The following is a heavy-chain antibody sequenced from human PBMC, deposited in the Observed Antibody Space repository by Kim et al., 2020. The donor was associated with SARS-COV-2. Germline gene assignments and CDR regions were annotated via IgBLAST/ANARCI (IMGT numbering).Heavy chain of an antibody. CDR1: GGSISHTNL. CDR2: IYHSGST. CDR3: ARVGPYYSYAMDV. J-gene: IGHJ6*02. V-gene: IGHV4-4*02. Sequence: SETLSLTCAVSGGSISHTNLWSWVRQPLGKGLEWIGEIYHSGSTNYNPSLKSRVAISVDKSTNQFSLNLSSVTAADTAVYYCARVGPYYSYAMDVWGQGTTVSVS.